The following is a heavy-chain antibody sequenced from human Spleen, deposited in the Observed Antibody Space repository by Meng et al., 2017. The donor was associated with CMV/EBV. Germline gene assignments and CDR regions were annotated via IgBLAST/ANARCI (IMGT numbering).Heavy chain of an antibody. CDR2: IRYDGSNK. CDR1: GFTFSSSW. D-gene: IGHD2-15*01. V-gene: IGHV3-30*02. CDR3: VKGYCSGGNCYGGY. Sequence: GESLKISCVGSGFTFSSSWMSWVRRAPGKGLEWVAFIRYDGSNKYYADSVKGRFTISRDNSMNTLHLQMNSLRAEDTALYYCVKGYCSGGNCYGGYWGQGTLVTVSS. J-gene: IGHJ4*02.